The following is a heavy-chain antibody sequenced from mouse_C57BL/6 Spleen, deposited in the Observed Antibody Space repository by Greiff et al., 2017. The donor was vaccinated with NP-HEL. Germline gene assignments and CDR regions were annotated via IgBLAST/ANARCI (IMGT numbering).Heavy chain of an antibody. CDR1: GYSITSGYD. V-gene: IGHV3-1*01. CDR2: ISYSGST. D-gene: IGHD2-12*01. J-gene: IGHJ4*01. CDR3: AGGGNLRRSAMDY. Sequence: VQLKESGPGMVKPSQSLSLTCTVTGYSITSGYDWYWIRHSPGNKLEWMGYISYSGSTNYNPTLKSRISITHDTSKNQFFLKLNSVTTEDTATYYCAGGGNLRRSAMDYWGQGTSVTVSS.